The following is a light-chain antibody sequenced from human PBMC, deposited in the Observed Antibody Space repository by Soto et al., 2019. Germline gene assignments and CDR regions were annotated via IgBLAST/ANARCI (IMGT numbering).Light chain of an antibody. CDR3: CSYAGSYALV. CDR2: DVS. Sequence: QSALPQPRSVSGSPGQSVTISCTGTSSDVCAYNYVSWYPQHPGKVPKLMIYDVSRRPSGVPDRFSGSKSGNTASLTISGLQDDDEADYYCCSYAGSYALVFGGGTKLTVL. J-gene: IGLJ3*02. CDR1: SSDVCAYNY. V-gene: IGLV2-11*01.